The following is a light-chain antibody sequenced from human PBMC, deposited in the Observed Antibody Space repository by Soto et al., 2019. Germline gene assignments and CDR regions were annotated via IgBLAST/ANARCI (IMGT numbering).Light chain of an antibody. CDR3: QQYGSSPPALT. V-gene: IGKV3-20*01. Sequence: EIVLTQSPGTLSLSPGERATLACRASQSVSSSYLAWYQQKPGQAPRLLIYGASRRATGIPDRFSGTGSGRDFTLTISRLEPEDFPVFYCQQYGSSPPALTFGGGTKVEI. J-gene: IGKJ4*01. CDR1: QSVSSSY. CDR2: GAS.